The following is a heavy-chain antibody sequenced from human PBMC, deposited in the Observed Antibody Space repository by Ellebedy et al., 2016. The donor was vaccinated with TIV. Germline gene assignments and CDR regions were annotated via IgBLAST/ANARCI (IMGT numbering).Heavy chain of an antibody. V-gene: IGHV3-23*01. CDR1: GFMFNTYA. J-gene: IGHJ6*02. CDR2: ISGSGGTT. CDR3: ARYCSGGSCLSTGCYYGMDV. Sequence: GESLKISCAASGFMFNTYAMSWVRQAPGRGLEWVSTISGSGGTTYYVDSMKGRFTISRDNSKNTLYLQMNSLRAADTAVNYCARYCSGGSCLSTGCYYGMDVWGQGTTVTVSS. D-gene: IGHD2-15*01.